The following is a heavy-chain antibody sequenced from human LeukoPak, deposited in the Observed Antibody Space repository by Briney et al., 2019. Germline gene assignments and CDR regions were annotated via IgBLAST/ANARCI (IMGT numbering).Heavy chain of an antibody. CDR1: GVSISSYY. V-gene: IGHV4-59*08. J-gene: IGHJ4*02. Sequence: SETLSLTCTVSGVSISSYYWSWIRQPPGKGLEWIGYIYYSGSTNYNPSLKSRVTISVDTSKNQFSLKLSSVTAADTAVYYCARRTIVATIYDYWGQGTLVTVSS. CDR3: ARRTIVATIYDY. CDR2: IYYSGST. D-gene: IGHD5-12*01.